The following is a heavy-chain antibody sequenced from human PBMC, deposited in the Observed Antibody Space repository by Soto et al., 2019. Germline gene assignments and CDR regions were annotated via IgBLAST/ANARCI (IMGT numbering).Heavy chain of an antibody. D-gene: IGHD6-25*01. Sequence: SGPTLVNPTQTLTLTCTFSGFSLSTSGMCVSWIRQPPGKALEWLARIDWDDDKYYSTSLKTRLTISKDTSKNQVVLTMTNMDPVDTATYYCARLRDSSGPGGRYYYGMDVWGQGTTVTVSS. CDR3: ARLRDSSGPGGRYYYGMDV. V-gene: IGHV2-70*11. J-gene: IGHJ6*02. CDR2: IDWDDDK. CDR1: GFSLSTSGMC.